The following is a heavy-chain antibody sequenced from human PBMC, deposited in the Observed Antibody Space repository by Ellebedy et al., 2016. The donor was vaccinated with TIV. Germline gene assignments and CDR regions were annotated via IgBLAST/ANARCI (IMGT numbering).Heavy chain of an antibody. CDR1: GGSISSYY. V-gene: IGHV4-59*01. J-gene: IGHJ6*02. CDR2: IYYSGST. Sequence: SETLSLTXTVSGGSISSYYWSWIRQPPGKGLEWIGYIYYSGSTNYNPSLKSRVTISVDTSKNQFSLKLSSVTAADTAVYYCARDHVTMVRGVGDYYYYGMDVWGQGTTVTVSS. D-gene: IGHD3-10*01. CDR3: ARDHVTMVRGVGDYYYYGMDV.